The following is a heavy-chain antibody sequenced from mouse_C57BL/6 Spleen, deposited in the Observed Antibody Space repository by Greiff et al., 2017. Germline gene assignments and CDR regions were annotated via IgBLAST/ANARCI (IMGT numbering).Heavy chain of an antibody. Sequence: QVQLQQSGTELVKPGASVKLSCKASGYTFTSYWMHWVKQRPGQGLEWIGNINPSNGGTNYNEKFKSKATLTVDKSSSTAYMQLSSLTSEDSAVYYCARDWERYYYAMDYWGQGTSGTVSS. V-gene: IGHV1-53*01. D-gene: IGHD4-1*01. CDR2: INPSNGGT. CDR1: GYTFTSYW. CDR3: ARDWERYYYAMDY. J-gene: IGHJ4*01.